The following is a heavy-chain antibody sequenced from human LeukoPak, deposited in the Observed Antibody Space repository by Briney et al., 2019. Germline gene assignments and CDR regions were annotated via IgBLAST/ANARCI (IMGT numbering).Heavy chain of an antibody. D-gene: IGHD1-26*01. J-gene: IGHJ4*02. CDR1: GFTFSSYV. Sequence: PGGSLRLSCAASGFTFSSYVMNWVRQAPGKGLEWVSAISGSGDSTYYADSVKGRFTISRDNSKNTLYLQMNSLRAEDTAVYYCAKDRPSGSYYYYWGQGTLVTVSS. CDR3: AKDRPSGSYYYY. V-gene: IGHV3-23*01. CDR2: ISGSGDST.